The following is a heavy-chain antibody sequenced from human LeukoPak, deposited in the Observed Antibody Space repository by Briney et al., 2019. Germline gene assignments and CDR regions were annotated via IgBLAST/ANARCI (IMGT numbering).Heavy chain of an antibody. V-gene: IGHV4-39*01. CDR3: AGQGGGVALDY. D-gene: IGHD2-8*01. Sequence: PSETLSLTCIVSGGSMRSASYYWDWIRRHPGKGLEWFGTIYYDGSTSHYTPSLKNRVTMFVDTAKNHFSLNLRSGTAADTVVYYGAGQGGGVALDYWGQGMLVTVSS. J-gene: IGHJ4*02. CDR2: IYYDGST. CDR1: GGSMRSASYY.